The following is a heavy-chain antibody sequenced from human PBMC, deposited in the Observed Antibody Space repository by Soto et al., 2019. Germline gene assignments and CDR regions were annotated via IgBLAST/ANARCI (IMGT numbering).Heavy chain of an antibody. CDR3: TTDADQYSSSSWVYYYYGMDV. V-gene: IGHV3-15*01. CDR1: GFTFSNAW. D-gene: IGHD6-6*01. J-gene: IGHJ6*02. Sequence: GGSLRLSCAASGFTFSNAWMSWARQAPGKELEWVGRIKSKTDGGTTDYAAPVKGRFTISRDDSKNTLYLQMNSLKTEDTAVYYCTTDADQYSSSSWVYYYYGMDVWGQGTTVTVSS. CDR2: IKSKTDGGTT.